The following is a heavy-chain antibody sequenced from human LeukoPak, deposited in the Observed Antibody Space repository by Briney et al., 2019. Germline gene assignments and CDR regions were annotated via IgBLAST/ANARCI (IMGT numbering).Heavy chain of an antibody. CDR1: GGSITNYY. CDR3: ARAPTFYDPEGFDY. Sequence: SETLSLTCTVSGGSITNYYWSWVRQSPGKGLEWIGYFYYSGSTIYNPSLTRRVTISVDTSKNQFSLKLSSVTAADTAVYYCARAPTFYDPEGFDYWGQGTLVTVSS. J-gene: IGHJ4*02. CDR2: FYYSGST. V-gene: IGHV4-59*08. D-gene: IGHD2/OR15-2a*01.